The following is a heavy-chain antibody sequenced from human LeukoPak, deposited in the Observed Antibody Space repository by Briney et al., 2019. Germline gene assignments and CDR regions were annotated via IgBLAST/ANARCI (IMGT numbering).Heavy chain of an antibody. D-gene: IGHD4-17*01. V-gene: IGHV3-30-3*01. CDR3: AKDRSATVSRYGMDV. J-gene: IGHJ6*02. CDR2: ISFDGSNK. Sequence: GRSLRLSCAASGFTFSSSAMHWVRQAPGKGLEWVAVISFDGSNKYYADSVKGRFTISRDNSKNTLYLQINSLRAEDTAVYYCAKDRSATVSRYGMDVWGQGTTVTVSS. CDR1: GFTFSSSA.